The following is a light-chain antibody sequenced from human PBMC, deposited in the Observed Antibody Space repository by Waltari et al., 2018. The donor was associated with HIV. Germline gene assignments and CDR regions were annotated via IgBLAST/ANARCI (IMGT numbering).Light chain of an antibody. CDR3: QCRSDWPPQYT. CDR1: QSVGSS. CDR2: DAS. V-gene: IGKV3-11*01. Sequence: EIVLTQSPATLSLSPGERATLSCRASQSVGSSLDWFQQKPGQAPRLLIYDASNRAPGIPVRFSGSGSGTDFTLTISSLEPEDFALYHCQCRSDWPPQYTFGQGTRLEIK. J-gene: IGKJ2*01.